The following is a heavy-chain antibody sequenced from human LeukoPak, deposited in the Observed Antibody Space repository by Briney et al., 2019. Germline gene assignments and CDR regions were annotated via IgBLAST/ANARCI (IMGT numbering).Heavy chain of an antibody. CDR1: GGSISSFY. Sequence: PSETLSLTCTVSGGSISSFYWSWIRQPAGKGLEWIGRIFNSGSTNYNPSLKSRVTMSVDTSKNQFSLKLSSVTAADTAVYYCAKAETAAGYYYFAHWGQGTLVTVSS. V-gene: IGHV4-4*07. CDR3: AKAETAAGYYYFAH. CDR2: IFNSGST. J-gene: IGHJ4*02. D-gene: IGHD6-13*01.